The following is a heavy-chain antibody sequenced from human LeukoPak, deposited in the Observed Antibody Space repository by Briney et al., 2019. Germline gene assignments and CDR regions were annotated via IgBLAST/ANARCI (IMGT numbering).Heavy chain of an antibody. D-gene: IGHD4-17*01. CDR2: MNPNSGNT. CDR1: RYTFTSYD. Sequence: ASVKVSCKASRYTFTSYDINWVRQATGQGLEWMGWMNPNSGNTGYAQKFQGRVTMTRNTSISTAYMELSSLRSEDTVVYYCARGALYGDPRAFDIWGQGTMVTVSS. CDR3: ARGALYGDPRAFDI. J-gene: IGHJ3*02. V-gene: IGHV1-8*01.